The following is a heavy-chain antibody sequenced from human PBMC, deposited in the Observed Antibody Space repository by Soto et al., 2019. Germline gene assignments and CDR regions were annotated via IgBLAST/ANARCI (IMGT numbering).Heavy chain of an antibody. J-gene: IGHJ4*02. Sequence: ASVQVSCKASGYTFTNYYIHWVRQAPGQGLEWMGIIDPSGGSPTNAQKFQGRVSMTRDTSASTVYMQLSSLRSDDTAVYFCTKDTPGARWYFDSWGQGTLVTVS. CDR3: TKDTPGARWYFDS. V-gene: IGHV1-46*03. CDR2: IDPSGGSP. D-gene: IGHD6-13*01. CDR1: GYTFTNYY.